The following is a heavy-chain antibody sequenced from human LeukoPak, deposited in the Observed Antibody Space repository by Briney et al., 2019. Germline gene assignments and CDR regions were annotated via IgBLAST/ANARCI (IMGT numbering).Heavy chain of an antibody. J-gene: IGHJ4*02. V-gene: IGHV3-23*01. CDR2: IFPSGGEI. D-gene: IGHD1-26*01. CDR1: GFTFSTFA. Sequence: GGSLRLSCAASGFTFSTFAMIWVRQPPGKGLEWVSSIFPSGGEIHYADSVKGRFTISRDNSKNTLYLQMNSLRAEDTAVYYCARDLGATTDPFDYWGQGTLVTVSS. CDR3: ARDLGATTDPFDY.